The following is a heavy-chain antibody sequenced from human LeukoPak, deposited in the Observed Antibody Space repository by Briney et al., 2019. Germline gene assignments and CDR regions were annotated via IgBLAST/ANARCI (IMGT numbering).Heavy chain of an antibody. D-gene: IGHD3-9*01. V-gene: IGHV3-74*01. CDR2: INSDGSST. J-gene: IGHJ6*01. CDR3: ARGGHYDILTCYYTYYGMDV. Sequence: GSLRLSCAASGFTFSSYWKQWGRQAPGKGVVLVSRINSDGSSTSYADSVKGRFAISRDNAKNTLYLHMNSLGAEDTAVYYCARGGHYDILTCYYTYYGMDVWGKGTTVTVSS. CDR1: GFTFSSYW.